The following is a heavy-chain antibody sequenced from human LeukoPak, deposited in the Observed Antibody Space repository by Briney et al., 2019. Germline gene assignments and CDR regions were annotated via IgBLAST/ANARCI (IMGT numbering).Heavy chain of an antibody. CDR1: GFTFSSYW. CDR2: INSDGSST. V-gene: IGHV3-74*01. D-gene: IGHD4-17*01. Sequence: RAGGSLKLSCAASGFTFSSYWMHWVRQAPGKGLVWVSRINSDGSSTSYADSVKGRFTISRDNAKNTLYLQMNSLRAEDTAVYYCARDPVDYGGYYNRFDYWGQGTLVTVSS. J-gene: IGHJ4*02. CDR3: ARDPVDYGGYYNRFDY.